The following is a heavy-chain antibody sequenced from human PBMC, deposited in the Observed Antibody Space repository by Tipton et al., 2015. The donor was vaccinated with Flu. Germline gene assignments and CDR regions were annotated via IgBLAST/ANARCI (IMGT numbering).Heavy chain of an antibody. D-gene: IGHD3-3*01. CDR2: VNSDRSSI. V-gene: IGHV3-74*03. Sequence: SLRLSCAASGFTFRSYGMHWVRQGPGKALVWVSHVNSDRSSITYADSVKGRFTVSRDNAKNTLFLQMDSLGAEDTAIYYCARDGPEWNYFAYMDVWGKGTTVTVSS. CDR1: GFTFRSYG. J-gene: IGHJ6*03. CDR3: ARDGPEWNYFAYMDV.